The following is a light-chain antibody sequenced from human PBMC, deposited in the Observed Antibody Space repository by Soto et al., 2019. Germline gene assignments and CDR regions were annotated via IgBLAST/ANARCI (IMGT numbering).Light chain of an antibody. CDR1: QSISSD. CDR2: GAS. V-gene: IGKV3-15*01. J-gene: IGKJ2*01. Sequence: EIVMTQSPATLSVSPGERATLSCRASQSISSDLAWYQQKPGQAPRLLIYGASTRATAIPARISGSGSGTDFNLTISSLQSEDFAGYYCQQYNKWPPQYTFGQGTKLEIK. CDR3: QQYNKWPPQYT.